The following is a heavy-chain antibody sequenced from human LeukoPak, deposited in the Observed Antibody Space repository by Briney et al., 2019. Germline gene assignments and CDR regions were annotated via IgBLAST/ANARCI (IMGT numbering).Heavy chain of an antibody. D-gene: IGHD3-22*01. CDR3: AKVRYYDSSGSQVDY. Sequence: PGGSLRLSCAASGFTFSSYGMHWVRQAPGKGLEWVAFIRYDGSNKYYADSVKGRFTISRDNSKNTLYLQMNSLRAEDTAVYYCAKVRYYDSSGSQVDYWGQGTLVTVSS. J-gene: IGHJ4*02. V-gene: IGHV3-30*02. CDR2: IRYDGSNK. CDR1: GFTFSSYG.